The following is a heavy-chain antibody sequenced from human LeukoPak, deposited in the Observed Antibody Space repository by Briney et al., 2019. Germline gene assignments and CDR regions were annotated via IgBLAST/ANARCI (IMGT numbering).Heavy chain of an antibody. V-gene: IGHV3-48*03. Sequence: GGSLRLSCAASGFTFSSYEMNWVCQAPGKGLEWGSYISSSGSTIYYADSVKGRFTISRDNAKNSLYLQMNSLRAEDTAVYYCARGGLVAARYPFDYWGQGTLVTVSS. CDR3: ARGGLVAARYPFDY. J-gene: IGHJ4*02. CDR2: ISSSGSTI. CDR1: GFTFSSYE. D-gene: IGHD6-6*01.